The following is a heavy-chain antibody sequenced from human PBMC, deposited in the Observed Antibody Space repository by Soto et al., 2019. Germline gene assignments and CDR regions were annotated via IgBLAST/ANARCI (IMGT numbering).Heavy chain of an antibody. D-gene: IGHD3-10*01. Sequence: EVQLVESGGGLVKPGGSLRLSCAASGFTFSSYSMNWVRQAPGKGLEWVSSISSSSSYIYYADSVKGRFTISRDNAKNSRYLQMNSLRAEDTAVYYCARDTTVLWFGELLTHYYYYGMDVWGQGTTVTVSS. V-gene: IGHV3-21*01. CDR2: ISSSSSYI. J-gene: IGHJ6*02. CDR1: GFTFSSYS. CDR3: ARDTTVLWFGELLTHYYYYGMDV.